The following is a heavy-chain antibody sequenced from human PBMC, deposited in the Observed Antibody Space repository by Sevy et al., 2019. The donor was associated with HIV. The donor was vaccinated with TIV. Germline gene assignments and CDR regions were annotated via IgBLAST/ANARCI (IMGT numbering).Heavy chain of an antibody. CDR2: INSGGNT. CDR1: GFTVSSNY. V-gene: IGHV3-53*01. D-gene: IGHD5-12*01. Sequence: GGSLRLSCAASGFTVSSNYMSWVRQAPGKGLEWVSIINSGGNTYYADSVKGRFTISRDNSKNTLYLQMNSLRAEDKDIYDCARRAAGEGYNLRYFDYWGQGTLVTVSS. CDR3: ARRAAGEGYNLRYFDY. J-gene: IGHJ4*02.